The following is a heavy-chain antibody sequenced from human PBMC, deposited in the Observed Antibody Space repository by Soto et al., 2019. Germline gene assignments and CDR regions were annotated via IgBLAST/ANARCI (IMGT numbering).Heavy chain of an antibody. D-gene: IGHD4-17*01. J-gene: IGHJ4*02. V-gene: IGHV3-74*01. CDR1: GFTFNSYW. CDR3: AREHGDYGLPLDY. Sequence: EVQLVESGGGLVQPGGSLRLSCVASGFTFNSYWMHWVRQGPGKGLVWVSRVNRDGSSTNYAESVKGRITISRDNAKNTLYLQMNSLRSEDTAVDYCAREHGDYGLPLDYWGQGTLVTVSS. CDR2: VNRDGSST.